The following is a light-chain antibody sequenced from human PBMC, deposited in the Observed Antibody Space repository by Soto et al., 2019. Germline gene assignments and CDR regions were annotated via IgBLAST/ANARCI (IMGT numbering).Light chain of an antibody. J-gene: IGKJ4*01. CDR3: QQGKSFPLT. CDR2: TAS. V-gene: IGKV1-12*01. Sequence: DIQVTQSPSSVSASVGDRVTITCRASQDINKWLAWYQQKPGLAPNLVIYTASRLHGGGPSRFSGSASGTDFTLTISSLQPEDVATYYCQQGKSFPLTFGGGTKVDNK. CDR1: QDINKW.